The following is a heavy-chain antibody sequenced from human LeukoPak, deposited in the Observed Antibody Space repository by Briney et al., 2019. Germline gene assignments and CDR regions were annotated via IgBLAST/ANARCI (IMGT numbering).Heavy chain of an antibody. Sequence: GGSLRLSCAASKFIFSNYGIHWVRQAPGKGLEWVAVISYDGSNKYYAGSVKGRFTISRDNSKNTLYLQMNSLRAEDTAVYYCARVSIVGATTSAFDIWGQGTMVTVSS. J-gene: IGHJ3*02. D-gene: IGHD1-26*01. CDR3: ARVSIVGATTSAFDI. V-gene: IGHV3-30*19. CDR2: ISYDGSNK. CDR1: KFIFSNYG.